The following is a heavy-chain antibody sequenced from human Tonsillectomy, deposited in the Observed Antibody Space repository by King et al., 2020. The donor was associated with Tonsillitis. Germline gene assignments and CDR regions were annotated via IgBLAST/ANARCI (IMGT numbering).Heavy chain of an antibody. Sequence: VQLVEPGGGVVQPGGSLRLSCAASGFSFSNYGMHWVRQAPGKGLEWVAFIRSDGSIKYYADPVKGRFTISRDNSKNTQYLQINSPRPEDTAVYYCAKDVPAAFFDYWGQGTLVTVSS. J-gene: IGHJ4*02. CDR1: GFSFSNYG. D-gene: IGHD3-10*02. CDR3: AKDVPAAFFDY. CDR2: IRSDGSIK. V-gene: IGHV3-30*02.